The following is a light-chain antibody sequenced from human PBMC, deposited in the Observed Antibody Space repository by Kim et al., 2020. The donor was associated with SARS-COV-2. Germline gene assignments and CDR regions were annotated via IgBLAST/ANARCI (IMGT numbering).Light chain of an antibody. CDR3: QQYDTSRT. CDR1: QSVSSNY. J-gene: IGKJ1*01. CDR2: GAS. V-gene: IGKV3-20*01. Sequence: EIVLTQSPGTLSLSPGERATLSCRASQSVSSNYLAWYQQKPGQAPRLLIYGASSRATGIPDRFSGSGSGTDFTLTISRLEPEDFAVYYCQQYDTSRTFGQGTNVEIK.